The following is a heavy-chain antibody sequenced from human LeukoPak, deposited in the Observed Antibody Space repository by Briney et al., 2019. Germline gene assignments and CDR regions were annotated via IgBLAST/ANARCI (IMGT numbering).Heavy chain of an antibody. CDR3: ASYIITHAFDI. V-gene: IGHV4-4*07. CDR2: IYSDGST. D-gene: IGHD3-16*01. J-gene: IGHJ3*02. Sequence: TLSLTCTVSGGSISSYYWSWIRQPAGKGLEWTGRIYSDGSTSYNPSLKSRVTMSVDTSKKQFSLKLSSVIAADTAVYFCASYIITHAFDIWGQGTLVTVSS. CDR1: GGSISSYY.